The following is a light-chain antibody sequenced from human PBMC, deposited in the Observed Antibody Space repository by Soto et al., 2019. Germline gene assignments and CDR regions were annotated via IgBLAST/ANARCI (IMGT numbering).Light chain of an antibody. Sequence: EIVLTQSPGTLSLSPGERATLSCRASQSVSSTYLAWYQQKPGQAPRLLVFGASNRATGTPDRFSGRGSGTDFTLTISRLEPEDFAVYYCQHYGRALTCTFGQGTKVEIK. CDR2: GAS. CDR3: QHYGRALTCT. CDR1: QSVSSTY. V-gene: IGKV3-20*01. J-gene: IGKJ1*01.